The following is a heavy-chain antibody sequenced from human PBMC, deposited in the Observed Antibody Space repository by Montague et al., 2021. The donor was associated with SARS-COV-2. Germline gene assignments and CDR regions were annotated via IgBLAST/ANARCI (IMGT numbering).Heavy chain of an antibody. CDR1: GGSISSYD. Sequence: SETLSLTCTVSGGSISSYDWTWIRQPPGKGLEWIGYIYYTGSTNYNPSLESRVTISLDTSKNQFSLKLSSVTAADTAVYYCARGHYYGRKDYYYGVDVWGQGTTVTVSS. V-gene: IGHV4-59*13. CDR3: ARGHYYGRKDYYYGVDV. D-gene: IGHD3-10*01. J-gene: IGHJ6*02. CDR2: IYYTGST.